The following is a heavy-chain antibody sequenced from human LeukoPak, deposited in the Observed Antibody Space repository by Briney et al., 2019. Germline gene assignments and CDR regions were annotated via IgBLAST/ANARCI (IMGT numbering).Heavy chain of an antibody. J-gene: IGHJ5*02. CDR3: AKDDNYIRFLS. Sequence: GGSLGLSCAASGFTVTNYWMHWVRQAPGKGLVWVSRTNRDGSSTTYADSVKGRFTISRDNSKNTLYLQMNSLRAEDTAVYYCAKDDNYIRFLSWGQGTLVTVSS. CDR1: GFTVTNYW. V-gene: IGHV3-74*01. CDR2: TNRDGSST. D-gene: IGHD3-16*01.